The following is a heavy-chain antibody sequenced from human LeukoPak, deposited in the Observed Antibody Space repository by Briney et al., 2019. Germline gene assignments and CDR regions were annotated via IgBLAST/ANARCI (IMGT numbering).Heavy chain of an antibody. V-gene: IGHV4-59*01. D-gene: IGHD3-9*01. CDR2: IYYSGST. CDR3: ARTYYDILTIDY. Sequence: SETLSPTCTVSGGSISSYYWSWIRQPPGKGLEWIGYIYYSGSTNYNPSLKSRVTISVDTSKNQFSLKLSSVTAADTAVYYCARTYYDILTIDYWGQGTLVTVSS. J-gene: IGHJ4*02. CDR1: GGSISSYY.